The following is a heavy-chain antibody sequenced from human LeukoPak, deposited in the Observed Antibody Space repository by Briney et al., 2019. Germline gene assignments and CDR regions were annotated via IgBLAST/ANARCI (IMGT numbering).Heavy chain of an antibody. Sequence: SETLSLTCTVSGGSISSSSYYWGWISQPPGKGLEWIGSIYYSGRTYSNPSLKSRVTISVDTSKNQFSLKLSSVTAADTAVYYCARRLSTSEFFQHWGQGTLVTVSS. V-gene: IGHV4-39*01. CDR1: GGSISSSSYY. CDR3: ARRLSTSEFFQH. D-gene: IGHD5/OR15-5a*01. CDR2: IYYSGRT. J-gene: IGHJ1*01.